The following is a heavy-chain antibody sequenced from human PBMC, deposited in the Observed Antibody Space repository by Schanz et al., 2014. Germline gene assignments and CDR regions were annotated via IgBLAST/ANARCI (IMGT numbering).Heavy chain of an antibody. CDR1: GYTTFTDYY. J-gene: IGHJ6*02. D-gene: IGHD3-9*01. CDR3: ARVQDDILTGSEYYYGMDV. CDR2: ISAYTNNT. Sequence: QVQLVQSGAEVKKPGASVKVSCKASGYTTFTDYYIHWVRQAPGQGLEWMGWISAYTNNTNYAQKVQDIVTMTTDTSTSTAYMELRSLRSDDTAVYYCARVQDDILTGSEYYYGMDVWGQGTTVTVSS. V-gene: IGHV1-18*01.